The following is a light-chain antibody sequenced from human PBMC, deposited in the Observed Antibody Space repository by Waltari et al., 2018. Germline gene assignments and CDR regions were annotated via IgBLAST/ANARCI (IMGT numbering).Light chain of an antibody. CDR3: QSYDSSLSGSGV. J-gene: IGLJ3*02. V-gene: IGLV1-40*01. Sequence: QSVLTQPPSVSGAPGQRVPISCTGSTSNIGAGFPVHWYQQFPGTAPKLLIYGNNNRPSGVPDRFSGSKSGTSASLAITGLQAEDEGDYYCQSYDSSLSGSGVFGGGTKLTVL. CDR2: GNN. CDR1: TSNIGAGFP.